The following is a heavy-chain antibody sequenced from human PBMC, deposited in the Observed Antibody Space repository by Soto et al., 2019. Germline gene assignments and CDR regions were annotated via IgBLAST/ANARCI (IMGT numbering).Heavy chain of an antibody. Sequence: ASVKVSCKASGYTFTGYYMHWVRQAPGQGLEWMGWINPNSGGTNYAQKFQGWVTMTRDTSISTAYMELSRLRSDDTAVYYCARRGPGELLLYLYSFEIWDQGTMGAVSS. V-gene: IGHV1-2*04. CDR2: INPNSGGT. J-gene: IGHJ3*02. CDR3: ARRGPGELLLYLYSFEI. D-gene: IGHD1-26*01. CDR1: GYTFTGYY.